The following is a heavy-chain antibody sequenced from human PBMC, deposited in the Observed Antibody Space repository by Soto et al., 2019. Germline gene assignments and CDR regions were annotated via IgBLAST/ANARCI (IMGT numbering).Heavy chain of an antibody. J-gene: IGHJ4*02. V-gene: IGHV4-30-2*01. CDR2: IYHSGST. CDR1: GGTISGGGYS. CDR3: AAGGGLPRYY. D-gene: IGHD5-12*01. Sequence: QLQLQESGSGLVKTSQTQSLTCAVTGGTISGGGYSWSWIRQPPGKGLEWIGYIYHSGSTYYNPSLKSRVTISVDRSKNQFSLKLSYVTAADTAVYYCAAGGGLPRYYWGQGTLVTVSS.